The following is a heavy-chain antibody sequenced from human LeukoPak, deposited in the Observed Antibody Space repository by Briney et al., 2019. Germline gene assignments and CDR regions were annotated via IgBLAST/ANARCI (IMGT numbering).Heavy chain of an antibody. V-gene: IGHV1-2*02. J-gene: IGHJ4*02. CDR1: GYSFTGYY. D-gene: IGHD3-22*01. CDR2: INPDSGDT. CDR3: SRGPYDSSGYYYWYSDY. Sequence: VASVKVSCKASGYSFTGYYLHWVRQAPGQGLEWMGWINPDSGDTNYARKFQGRVTTTRDTSISTAYMELSRLRSDDTAVYYCSRGPYDSSGYYYWYSDYWGQGTLVTVSS.